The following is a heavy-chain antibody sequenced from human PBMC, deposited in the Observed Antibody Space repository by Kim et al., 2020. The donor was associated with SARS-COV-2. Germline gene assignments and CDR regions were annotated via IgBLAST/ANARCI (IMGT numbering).Heavy chain of an antibody. J-gene: IGHJ4*02. D-gene: IGHD6-13*01. CDR2: ISQDGSTA. Sequence: GGSLRLSCEASGFTFNSNWMYWIRQAPGKGLVWVSRISQDGSTAIYADSVKGRFTISRENAKNTLYLQMNSLRAEDTAVYYCARVESAYSSTGTFDCWGQGTLVAVSS. V-gene: IGHV3-74*01. CDR1: GFTFNSNW. CDR3: ARVESAYSSTGTFDC.